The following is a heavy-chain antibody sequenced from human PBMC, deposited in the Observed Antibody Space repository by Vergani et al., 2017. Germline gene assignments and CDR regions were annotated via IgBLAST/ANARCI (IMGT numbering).Heavy chain of an antibody. Sequence: EVQLVQSGAEVKKPGESLKISCKGSGYSFTSYWIGWVRQMPXKGLEWMGIIYPGDSDTRYSPSFQGQVTISADKSISTAYLQWSSLKASDTAMYYCARHDESVDEYSSSSTLGGFDYWGQGTLVTVSS. CDR2: IYPGDSDT. CDR1: GYSFTSYW. D-gene: IGHD6-6*01. CDR3: ARHDESVDEYSSSSTLGGFDY. J-gene: IGHJ4*02. V-gene: IGHV5-51*01.